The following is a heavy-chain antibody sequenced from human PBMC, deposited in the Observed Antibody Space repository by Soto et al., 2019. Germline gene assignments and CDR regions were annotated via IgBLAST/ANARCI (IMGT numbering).Heavy chain of an antibody. D-gene: IGHD2-2*01. CDR3: AREEDIVVVPAATQWFDP. CDR1: GGTFSSYT. Sequence: GASVKVSCKDSGGTFSSYTISWVRQAPGQGLEWMGRIIPILGIANYAQKFQGRVTITADKSTSTAYMELSSLRSEDTAVYYCAREEDIVVVPAATQWFDPWGQGTLVTVSS. V-gene: IGHV1-69*04. CDR2: IIPILGIA. J-gene: IGHJ5*02.